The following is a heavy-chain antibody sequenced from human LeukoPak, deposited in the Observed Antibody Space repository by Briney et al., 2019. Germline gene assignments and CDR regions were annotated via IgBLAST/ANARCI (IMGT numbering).Heavy chain of an antibody. CDR3: ARDLGVYSSSSRDFYYYGMDV. V-gene: IGHV4-59*01. D-gene: IGHD6-6*01. J-gene: IGHJ6*02. CDR1: GGSISSYY. Sequence: SETLSLTCTVSGGSISSYYWSWIRQPPGKGLEWIGYIYYSGSTNYNPSLKSRVTISVDTSKNQFSLKLSSVTAADTAVYYCARDLGVYSSSSRDFYYYGMDVWGQGTTVTVSS. CDR2: IYYSGST.